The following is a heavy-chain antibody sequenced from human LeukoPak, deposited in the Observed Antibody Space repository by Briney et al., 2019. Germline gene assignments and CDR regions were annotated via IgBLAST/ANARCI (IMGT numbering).Heavy chain of an antibody. CDR2: IYYSGST. Sequence: PSETLSLTCTVSGGSISSSSYYWGWIRQPPGKGLEWIGSIYYSGSTYYNPSLKSRVTISVDTSKNQFSLKLSSVTAADTAVYYCARHIIVVVSAGTQYFQHWGQGTLVTVSS. V-gene: IGHV4-39*01. D-gene: IGHD3-22*01. J-gene: IGHJ1*01. CDR1: GGSISSSSYY. CDR3: ARHIIVVVSAGTQYFQH.